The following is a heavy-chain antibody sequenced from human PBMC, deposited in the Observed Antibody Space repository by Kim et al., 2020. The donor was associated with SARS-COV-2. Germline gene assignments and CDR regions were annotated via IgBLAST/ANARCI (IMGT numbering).Heavy chain of an antibody. J-gene: IGHJ5*02. CDR3: ARAPGIAAARKPRGFDP. CDR1: GYTFTGYY. CDR2: INPNSGGT. D-gene: IGHD6-13*01. Sequence: ASVKVSCKASGYTFTGYYMHWVRQAPGQGLEWMGWINPNSGGTNYAQKFQGRVTMTRDTSISTAYMELSRLRSDDTAVYYCARAPGIAAARKPRGFDPWGQGTLVTVSS. V-gene: IGHV1-2*02.